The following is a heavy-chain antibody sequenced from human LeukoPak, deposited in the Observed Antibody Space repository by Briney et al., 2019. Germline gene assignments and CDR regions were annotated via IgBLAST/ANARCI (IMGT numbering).Heavy chain of an antibody. CDR1: GYTFSSYG. CDR2: INPNSGGT. CDR3: ARNRSSRRFDY. V-gene: IGHV1-2*02. J-gene: IGHJ4*02. D-gene: IGHD6-6*01. Sequence: RASVKVSCKASGYTFSSYGMSRVRQAPGQGLEWMGWINPNSGGTNYAQKFQGRVTMTRDTSISTAYMELSRLRSDDTAVYYCARNRSSRRFDYWGQGTLVTVSS.